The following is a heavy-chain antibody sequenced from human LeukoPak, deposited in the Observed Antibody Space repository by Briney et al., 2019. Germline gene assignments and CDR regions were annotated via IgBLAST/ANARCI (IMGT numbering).Heavy chain of an antibody. J-gene: IGHJ6*04. V-gene: IGHV3-11*04. CDR2: ISTTSSTR. D-gene: IGHD3-10*02. Sequence: GGSLRLSCAASGFTFSDYYMSWIRQAPGKGLEWLSCISTTSSTRYYADSVKGRFTISRDNAKNSLYLQMNSLRAEDTAVYYCAELGITMIGGVWGKGTTVTISS. CDR3: AELGITMIGGV. CDR1: GFTFSDYY.